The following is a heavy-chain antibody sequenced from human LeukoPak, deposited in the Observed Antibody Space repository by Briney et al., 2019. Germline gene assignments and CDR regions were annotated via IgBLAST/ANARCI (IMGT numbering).Heavy chain of an antibody. CDR1: GFTFGDYA. D-gene: IGHD5-18*01. V-gene: IGHV3-49*03. CDR3: TRGWPRGYSCGYGVY. Sequence: GGSLRLSCTASGFTFGDYAMSWFRQAPGKGLEWVGFIRSKAYGGTTEYAASVKGRFTISRDDSKSIAYLQMNSLKTEDTAVYYCTRGWPRGYSCGYGVYWGQGTLVTVSS. J-gene: IGHJ4*02. CDR2: IRSKAYGGTT.